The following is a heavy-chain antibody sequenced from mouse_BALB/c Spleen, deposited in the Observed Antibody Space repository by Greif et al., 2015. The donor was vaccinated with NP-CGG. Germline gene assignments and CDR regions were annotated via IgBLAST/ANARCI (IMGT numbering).Heavy chain of an antibody. J-gene: IGHJ4*01. CDR2: ISSGGSYT. D-gene: IGHD1-1*01. V-gene: IGHV5-6-4*01. CDR1: GFTFSSYT. Sequence: EVQLVESGGGLVKPGGSLKLSCAASGFTFSSYTMSWVRQTPEKRLEWVATISSGGSYTYYPDSVKGRFTISRDNAKNTLYLQMSRLKSEDTAMYYCTRGGGSYAMDYWGQGTSVTVSS. CDR3: TRGGGSYAMDY.